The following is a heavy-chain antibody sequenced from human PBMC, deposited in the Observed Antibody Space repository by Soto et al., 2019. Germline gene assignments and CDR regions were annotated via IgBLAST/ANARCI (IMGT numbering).Heavy chain of an antibody. J-gene: IGHJ5*02. CDR1: GGSFSGYF. V-gene: IGHV4-34*01. CDR2: ANDRGRR. Sequence: SETLSLTCAVYGGSFSGYFWSWLRQPPGKGPEWLAEANDRGRRHYNPSLRGRLTISLDTSKNHFSLRLSSVTSADTAVYYCARGLAPTIFGTVPTPNWFDPWGQGTLVTVSS. CDR3: ARGLAPTIFGTVPTPNWFDP. D-gene: IGHD3-3*01.